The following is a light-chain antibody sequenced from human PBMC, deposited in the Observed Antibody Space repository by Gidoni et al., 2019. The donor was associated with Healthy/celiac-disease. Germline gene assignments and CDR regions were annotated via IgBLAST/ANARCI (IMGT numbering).Light chain of an antibody. CDR3: QSYDSSLSGWV. V-gene: IGLV1-40*01. CDR2: GNS. J-gene: IGLJ3*02. CDR1: SSNIGAGYD. Sequence: QSALTQPPPVSGAPAQRVPISCTGSSSNIGAGYDVHWYQQLPGTAPKLLIYGNSNRPSGVPDRFSGSKSGTSASLAISGLQAEDEADYYCQSYDSSLSGWVFGGGTKLTVL.